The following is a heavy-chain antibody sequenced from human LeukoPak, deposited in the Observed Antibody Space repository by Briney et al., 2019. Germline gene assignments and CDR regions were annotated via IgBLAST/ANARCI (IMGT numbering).Heavy chain of an antibody. CDR2: IYSGGST. CDR3: AKGRGYSYGYFFDY. Sequence: GGSLRLSCAASGFTFSDYEMNWVRQAPGKGLEWVSVIYSGGSTYYADSVKGRFTISRDNSKNTLYLQMNSLRAEDTAVYYCAKGRGYSYGYFFDYWGQGTLVTVSS. J-gene: IGHJ4*02. V-gene: IGHV3-23*03. D-gene: IGHD5-18*01. CDR1: GFTFSDYE.